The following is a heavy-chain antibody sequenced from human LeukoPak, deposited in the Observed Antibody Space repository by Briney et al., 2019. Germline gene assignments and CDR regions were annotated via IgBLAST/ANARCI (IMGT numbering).Heavy chain of an antibody. J-gene: IGHJ6*02. CDR1: GGSISSYY. CDR2: IYYSGST. CDR3: ATDTYYDILTGYGYYYGMDV. D-gene: IGHD3-9*01. V-gene: IGHV4-59*01. Sequence: SETLSLTCTVSGGSISSYYWSWIRQPPGKGLEWIGYIYYSGSTNYNPSLKSRVTISVDTSKDQFSLKLSSVTAADTAVYYCATDTYYDILTGYGYYYGMDVWGQGTTVTVSS.